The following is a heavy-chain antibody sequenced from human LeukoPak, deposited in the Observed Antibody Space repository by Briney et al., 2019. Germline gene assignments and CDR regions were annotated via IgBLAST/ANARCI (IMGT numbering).Heavy chain of an antibody. J-gene: IGHJ3*02. CDR3: ARDPLGAVANDAFDI. CDR1: GFTFSSYS. CDR2: IWYDGSNK. Sequence: PGGSLRLSCAASGFTFSSYSMHWVRQAPGKGLEWVAVIWYDGSNKYYADSVKGRFTISRDNSKNTLYLQMNSLRAEDTAVYYCARDPLGAVANDAFDIWGQGTMVTVSS. V-gene: IGHV3-33*01. D-gene: IGHD6-19*01.